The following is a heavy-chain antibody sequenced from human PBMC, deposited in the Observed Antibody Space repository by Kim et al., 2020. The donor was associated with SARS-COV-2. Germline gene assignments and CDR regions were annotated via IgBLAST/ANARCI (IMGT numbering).Heavy chain of an antibody. J-gene: IGHJ4*02. CDR3: ARDRGGRGPTIFDC. D-gene: IGHD3-3*01. CDR2: ISNDGSDI. V-gene: IGHV3-74*03. Sequence: GGSLRLSCAASGFMFSKSWMHWVRQVPGEGLVWVSRISNDGSDIKYADSVKGRFTISRDNTKNILYLQMNSLRAEDTSLYYCARDRGGRGPTIFDCWGQGTLVAVSS. CDR1: GFMFSKSW.